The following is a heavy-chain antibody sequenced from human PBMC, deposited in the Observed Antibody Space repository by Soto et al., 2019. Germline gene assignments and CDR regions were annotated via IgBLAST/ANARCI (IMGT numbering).Heavy chain of an antibody. CDR2: ISGSGGNT. D-gene: IGHD3-16*01. Sequence: PGGSLRLSCAASGFTFSSYAMSWVRQAPGKGLEWVSAISGSGGNTYYADSVRGRFTISRDNSKSTLYLQMNSLRAEDTAVYYCAKDLPVLRLGGYFDYWGQGYPGHRLL. CDR3: AKDLPVLRLGGYFDY. CDR1: GFTFSSYA. J-gene: IGHJ4*03. V-gene: IGHV3-23*01.